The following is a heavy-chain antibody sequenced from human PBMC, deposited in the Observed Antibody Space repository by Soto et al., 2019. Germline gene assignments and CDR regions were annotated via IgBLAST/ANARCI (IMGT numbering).Heavy chain of an antibody. J-gene: IGHJ6*03. CDR1: GYTFTSYG. D-gene: IGHD5-12*01. Sequence: GASVKVSCKASGYTFTSYGISWVRQAPGQGLEWMGWISAYNGNTNYAQKLQGRVTMTTDTSASTAYMELSSLRSEDTAVYYCARTLRPGYNIVATGWDYYYYMDVWGKGTTVTVSS. V-gene: IGHV1-18*01. CDR2: ISAYNGNT. CDR3: ARTLRPGYNIVATGWDYYYYMDV.